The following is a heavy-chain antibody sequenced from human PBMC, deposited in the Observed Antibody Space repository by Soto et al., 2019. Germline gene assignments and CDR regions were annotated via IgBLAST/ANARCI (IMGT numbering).Heavy chain of an antibody. CDR3: ARDRQQQLAFFDY. D-gene: IGHD6-13*01. Sequence: GGSLRLSCAASGFTFSSYGMHWVRQAPGKGLEWVAVIWYDGSNKYYADSVKGRFTISRDNSKNTLYLQTNSLRAEDTAVYYCARDRQQQLAFFDYWGQGTLVTVSS. J-gene: IGHJ4*02. CDR1: GFTFSSYG. V-gene: IGHV3-33*01. CDR2: IWYDGSNK.